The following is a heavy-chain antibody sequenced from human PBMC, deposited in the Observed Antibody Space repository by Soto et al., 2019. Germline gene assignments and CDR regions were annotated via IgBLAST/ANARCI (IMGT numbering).Heavy chain of an antibody. CDR2: LYSGGST. CDR3: AGGKVTYSSSSWYFYL. J-gene: IGHJ2*01. CDR1: GFTVSSNY. D-gene: IGHD6-6*01. V-gene: IGHV3-66*01. Sequence: EAQLVESGGGLVQPGGSLGLSCAASGFTVSSNYMNWVRQAPGKGLECISILYSGGSTYYADSVRGRFTFSRDSSNNMLYLQMASLSADDSAVYYCAGGKVTYSSSSWYFYLWGSG.